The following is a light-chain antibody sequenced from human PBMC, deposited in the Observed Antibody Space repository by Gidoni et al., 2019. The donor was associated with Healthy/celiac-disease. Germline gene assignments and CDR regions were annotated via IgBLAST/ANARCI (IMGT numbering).Light chain of an antibody. CDR1: QSISNW. CDR2: KAS. V-gene: IGKV1-5*03. CDR3: QQYDSYPLT. J-gene: IGKJ4*01. Sequence: IHMTQSPSTLSASVGDRVTITCRASQSISNWLAWYQQKLGKAPKLLIYKASSLESGVPSRFSASGSGTEFTLNISSLQPDDFATYYCQQYDSYPLTFGGGNKVEI.